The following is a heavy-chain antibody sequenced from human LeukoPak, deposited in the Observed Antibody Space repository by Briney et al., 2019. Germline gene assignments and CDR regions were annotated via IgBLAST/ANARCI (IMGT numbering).Heavy chain of an antibody. CDR3: TRDRSRAEDD. D-gene: IGHD1-14*01. CDR2: INQGGSDK. V-gene: IGHV3-7*01. Sequence: GGSLRLSCAASGFTFSGHWMSWVRQAPGKGLEWVANINQGGSDKYCVDSVKGRFTISRDNANNLLYLQMNSLRGEDTAVYYCTRDRSRAEDDWGQGTLVTVSS. CDR1: GFTFSGHW. J-gene: IGHJ4*02.